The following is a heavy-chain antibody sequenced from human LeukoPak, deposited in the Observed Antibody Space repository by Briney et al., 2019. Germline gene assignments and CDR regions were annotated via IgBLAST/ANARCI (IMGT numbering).Heavy chain of an antibody. V-gene: IGHV3-73*01. J-gene: IGHJ4*02. CDR3: TVNYCSGATCYMY. CDR1: GFTFSGSA. Sequence: GGSLRLSCAASGFTFSGSAMHWVRQASGKGLEWVGRIRSKASSYATAYAASVKGRFTISRDDSKDTAYLQMNSLKTEDTAVYYCTVNYCSGATCYMYWGQGTLVTVSS. CDR2: IRSKASSYAT. D-gene: IGHD2-15*01.